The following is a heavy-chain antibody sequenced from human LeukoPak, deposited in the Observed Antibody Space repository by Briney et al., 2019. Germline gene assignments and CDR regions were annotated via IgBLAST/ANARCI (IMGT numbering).Heavy chain of an antibody. CDR3: AKDRAVVVPAATVAFDI. V-gene: IGHV3-23*01. J-gene: IGHJ3*02. D-gene: IGHD2-2*01. Sequence: GGSLRLSCAASGFTFSSYAMSWVRQAPGKGLEWVSAISGSGGSTYYADSVKGRFTISRDNSKNTLYLQMNSLRAGDTAVYYCAKDRAVVVPAATVAFDIWGQGTMVTVSS. CDR2: ISGSGGST. CDR1: GFTFSSYA.